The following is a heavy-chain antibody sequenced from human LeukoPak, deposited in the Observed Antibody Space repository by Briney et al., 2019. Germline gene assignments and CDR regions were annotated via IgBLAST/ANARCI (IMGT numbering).Heavy chain of an antibody. Sequence: SETLSLTCTVSGGSISSYYWSWIRQPPGKGLEWIGYIYYSGSTYYNPSLKSRVTISVDTSKNQFSLKLSSVTAADTAVYYCARMGMYGSGRNWFDPWGQGTLVTVSS. CDR1: GGSISSYY. D-gene: IGHD3-10*01. CDR2: IYYSGST. CDR3: ARMGMYGSGRNWFDP. J-gene: IGHJ5*02. V-gene: IGHV4-59*06.